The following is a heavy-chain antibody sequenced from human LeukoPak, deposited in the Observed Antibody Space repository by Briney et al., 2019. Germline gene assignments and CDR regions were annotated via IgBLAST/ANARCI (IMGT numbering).Heavy chain of an antibody. Sequence: SETLSLTCTVSGGSISSYYWNWIRQPPGKGLEWIGYIYNSGITNYNPSLKSRVTISVDTSKNQFSLKLSSVTAADTAVYYCARRRGGYYFDFDYWGQGTLVTVSS. J-gene: IGHJ4*02. CDR3: ARRRGGYYFDFDY. D-gene: IGHD3-22*01. CDR1: GGSISSYY. V-gene: IGHV4-59*01. CDR2: IYNSGIT.